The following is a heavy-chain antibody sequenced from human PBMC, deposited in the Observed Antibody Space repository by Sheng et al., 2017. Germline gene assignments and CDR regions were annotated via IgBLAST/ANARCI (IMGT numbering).Heavy chain of an antibody. CDR3: ARGLAYCGGDCYSDAFDI. Sequence: QVQLVQSGAEVKKPGSSVKVSCKASGGTFSSYTISWVRQAPGQGLEWMGRIIPILGIANYAQKFQGRVTITADKSTSTAYMELSSLRSEDTAVYYCARGLAYCGGDCYSDAFDIWGQGTMVTVSS. D-gene: IGHD2-21*01. CDR2: IIPILGIA. V-gene: IGHV1-69*02. CDR1: GGTFSSYT. J-gene: IGHJ3*02.